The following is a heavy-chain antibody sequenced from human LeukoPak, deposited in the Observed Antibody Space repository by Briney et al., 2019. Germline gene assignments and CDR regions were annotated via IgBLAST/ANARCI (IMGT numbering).Heavy chain of an antibody. CDR2: ISDSGGS. J-gene: IGHJ4*02. CDR3: ARDGRRYSSTWSFDY. V-gene: IGHV4-61*01. D-gene: IGHD6-13*01. Sequence: PSETLSLTCTVSGGSVSSGISYWSWIRQPPGEGLEWIAYISDSGGSDYNPSLRGRVTISLDTSKNQFSLRLTSVTAADTAVYFCARDGRRYSSTWSFDYWGQGTLVTVSS. CDR1: GGSVSSGISY.